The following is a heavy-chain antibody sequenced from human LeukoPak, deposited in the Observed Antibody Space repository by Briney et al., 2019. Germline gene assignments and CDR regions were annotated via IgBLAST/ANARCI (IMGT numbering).Heavy chain of an antibody. V-gene: IGHV5-51*01. Sequence: GESLKISCKGSGYSFTSYWIGWVRQMPGKGLEWMGIIYPGDSDTRYSPSFQGQVTISADKSISTAYLQWSSLKASDTAMYYCARHKGDCSGDCYLDYWGQGTLVTVSS. J-gene: IGHJ4*02. D-gene: IGHD2-21*02. CDR1: GYSFTSYW. CDR2: IYPGDSDT. CDR3: ARHKGDCSGDCYLDY.